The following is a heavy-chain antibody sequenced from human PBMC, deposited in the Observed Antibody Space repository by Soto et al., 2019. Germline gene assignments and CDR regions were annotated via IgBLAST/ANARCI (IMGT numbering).Heavy chain of an antibody. CDR1: GFTFSSYA. D-gene: IGHD6-6*01. CDR3: AKLEYSSSYD. CDR2: ISGSGGGT. Sequence: GGSLRLSCAASGFTFSSYAMIWVRQAPGKGLEWVSSISGSGGGTYYAGSVKGRFTISRDDSKNTLYLQMNGLRAEDTAVYYCAKLEYSSSYDWGQGTLVTVSS. V-gene: IGHV3-23*01. J-gene: IGHJ4*02.